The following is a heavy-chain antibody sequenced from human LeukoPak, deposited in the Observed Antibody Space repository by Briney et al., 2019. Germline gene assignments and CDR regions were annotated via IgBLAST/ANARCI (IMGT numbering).Heavy chain of an antibody. CDR1: GYTFTSFY. Sequence: ASVKVSCKASGYTFTSFYMHWVRQAPGQGLEWMGVINPSGGSTSYAQKFQGRVTMTRDTSTSTVYMDLSSLRSEDTAVYYCARTDSNVDTAMDTWGQGTLVTVSS. J-gene: IGHJ5*02. V-gene: IGHV1-46*01. CDR2: INPSGGST. D-gene: IGHD5-18*01. CDR3: ARTDSNVDTAMDT.